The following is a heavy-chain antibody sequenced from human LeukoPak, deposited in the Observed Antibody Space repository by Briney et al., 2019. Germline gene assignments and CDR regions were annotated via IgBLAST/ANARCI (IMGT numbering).Heavy chain of an antibody. Sequence: PGGSLRLSCAASGFTFSSYAMNWVRQAPGKGLEWVSSISSSSSYIYYADSVKGRFTISRDNAKNSLYLQMNSLRAEDTAVYYCARDYGSGSYYSNWFDPWGQGTLVTVSS. CDR2: ISSSSSYI. V-gene: IGHV3-21*01. CDR3: ARDYGSGSYYSNWFDP. D-gene: IGHD3-10*01. CDR1: GFTFSSYA. J-gene: IGHJ5*02.